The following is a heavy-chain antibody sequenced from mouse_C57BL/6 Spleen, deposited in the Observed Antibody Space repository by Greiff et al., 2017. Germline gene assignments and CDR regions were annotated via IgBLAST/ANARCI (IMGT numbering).Heavy chain of an antibody. CDR2: IDPNSGGT. J-gene: IGHJ2*02. CDR1: GYTFTSYW. V-gene: IGHV1-72*01. Sequence: QVHVKQPGAELVKPGASVKLSCKASGYTFTSYWMHWVKQRPGRGLEWIGRIDPNSGGTKYNEKFKSKSTLTVDKPSNTAYMQLSSLPSEDSAVYDVAREEDTTGEAFDYWGQGTSLTVSA. D-gene: IGHD1-1*01. CDR3: AREEDTTGEAFDY.